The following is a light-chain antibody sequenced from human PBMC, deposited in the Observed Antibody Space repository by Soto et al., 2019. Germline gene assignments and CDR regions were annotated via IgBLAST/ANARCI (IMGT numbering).Light chain of an antibody. CDR2: EVT. CDR1: SSDIGDYNY. J-gene: IGLJ1*01. CDR3: SSYAGNNNYV. Sequence: SSLTQPPSASVSPGQSVTFSCTVTSSDIGDYNYVSWYQQHPGKAPKLMIYEVTKRPSGVPDRFSGSKSGNAASLTVSGLQADDEADYYCSSYAGNNNYVFGTGTNVTVL. V-gene: IGLV2-8*01.